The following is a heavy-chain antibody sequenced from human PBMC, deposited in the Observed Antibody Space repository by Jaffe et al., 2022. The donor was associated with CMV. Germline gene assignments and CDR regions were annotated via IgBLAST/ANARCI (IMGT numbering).Heavy chain of an antibody. V-gene: IGHV3-20*04. J-gene: IGHJ4*02. CDR2: INWDGAST. Sequence: EVQLVESGGRVVQPGVSLRLSCAASGFTFDDYGMSWVRQVPGKGLEWVSGINWDGASTSYADSVKGRFTVSRDNAKNSLYLQMNSLRAEDTALYYCARGPGSYYVDYFDYWGQGTLVTVSS. D-gene: IGHD1-26*01. CDR1: GFTFDDYG. CDR3: ARGPGSYYVDYFDY.